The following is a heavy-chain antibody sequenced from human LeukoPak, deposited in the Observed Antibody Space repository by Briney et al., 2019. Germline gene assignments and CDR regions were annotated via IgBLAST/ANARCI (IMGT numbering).Heavy chain of an antibody. J-gene: IGHJ6*02. V-gene: IGHV4-34*01. D-gene: IGHD3-22*01. CDR1: GGSFSGYY. CDR3: ARAVTYYYDSSGYWGASGYYYYGMDV. CDR2: INHSGST. Sequence: SETLSLTCAVYGGSFSGYYWSWIRQPPGKVLEWTGEINHSGSTNYNPSLKCRVTISVDTSKNQFSLKLSSVTAADTAVYYCARAVTYYYDSSGYWGASGYYYYGMDVWGQGTTVTVSS.